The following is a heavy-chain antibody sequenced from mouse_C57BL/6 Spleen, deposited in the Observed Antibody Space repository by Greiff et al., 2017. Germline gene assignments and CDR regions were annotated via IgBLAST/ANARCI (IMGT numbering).Heavy chain of an antibody. D-gene: IGHD2-2*01. CDR1: GYTFTSYW. CDR3: ARGGGYDSYCAMDY. J-gene: IGHJ4*01. Sequence: QVQLQQPGAELVRPGSSVKMSCKASGYTFTSYWMDWVKQRPGQGLEWIGNIYPSDSETHYNQKFKDKATLTVDKSSSTAYMQLSSLTSEDSAVYYCARGGGYDSYCAMDYWGQGTSVTVSS. CDR2: IYPSDSET. V-gene: IGHV1-61*01.